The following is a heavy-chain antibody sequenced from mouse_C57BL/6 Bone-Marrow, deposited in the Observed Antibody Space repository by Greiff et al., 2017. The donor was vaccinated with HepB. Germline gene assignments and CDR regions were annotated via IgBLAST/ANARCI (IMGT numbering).Heavy chain of an antibody. D-gene: IGHD2-5*01. V-gene: IGHV5-6*01. CDR1: GFTFSSYG. CDR3: ARHEGLYSNYVGYYAMDY. J-gene: IGHJ4*01. CDR2: ISSGGSYT. Sequence: EVHLVESGGDLVKPGGSLKLSCAASGFTFSSYGMSWVRQTPDKRLEWVATISSGGSYTYYPDSVKGRFTISRDNAKNTLYLQMSSLKSEDTAMYYCARHEGLYSNYVGYYAMDYWGQGTSVTVSS.